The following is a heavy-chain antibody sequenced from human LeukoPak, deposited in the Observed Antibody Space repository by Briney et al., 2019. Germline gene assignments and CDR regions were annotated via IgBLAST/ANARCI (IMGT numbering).Heavy chain of an antibody. CDR1: GGSISSSSYY. Sequence: SETLSLTCTVSGGSISSSSYYWAWIRQPLGKGREWLGSIYSSGSTYYSASLQSRVTISIETSKNQISLRLNSVTAADTAMYYCAKSGGYGLIDYWGQGTLVTVSS. D-gene: IGHD6-19*01. CDR2: IYSSGST. V-gene: IGHV4-39*01. J-gene: IGHJ4*02. CDR3: AKSGGYGLIDY.